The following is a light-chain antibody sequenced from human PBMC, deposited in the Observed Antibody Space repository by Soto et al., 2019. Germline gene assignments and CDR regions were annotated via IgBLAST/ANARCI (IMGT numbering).Light chain of an antibody. J-gene: IGKJ4*01. Sequence: ETVLTQSPATLSLSPGDRATLSCRARQNADRDFGWYQHNPGQAPRLLLYEASNRATGVPARFSGSVSGTDFTLAIRSLGPEYFAVYYCQQHETCPLTVGGGTRVEIE. CDR1: QNADRD. CDR2: EAS. V-gene: IGKV3-11*01. CDR3: QQHETCPLT.